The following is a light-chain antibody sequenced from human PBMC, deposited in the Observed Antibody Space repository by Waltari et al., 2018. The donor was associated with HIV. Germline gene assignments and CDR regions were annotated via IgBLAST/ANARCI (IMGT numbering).Light chain of an antibody. CDR3: QVWDRSSDQVI. Sequence: YELTQPPSVSVAPGQTAMITCGGNNIESKRVQWYQQKTGQALVLVIYFDLDRPSGIPERFSGSVSGNTATLTISRVDAGDEADYYCQVWDRSSDQVIFGGGTKLTVL. J-gene: IGLJ2*01. CDR2: FDL. CDR1: NIESKR. V-gene: IGLV3-21*04.